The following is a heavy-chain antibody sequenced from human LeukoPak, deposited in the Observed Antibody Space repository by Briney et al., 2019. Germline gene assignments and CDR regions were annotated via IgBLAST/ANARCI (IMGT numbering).Heavy chain of an antibody. CDR3: AKEMGPGYYDSSGYYYLDAFDI. D-gene: IGHD3-22*01. J-gene: IGHJ3*02. CDR1: GFTFSSYA. V-gene: IGHV3-23*01. Sequence: GGSLRLSYAASGFTFSSYAMSWVRQAPGKGLEWVSAISGSGGSTYYADSVKGRFTISRDNSKNTLYLQMNSLRAEDTAVYYCAKEMGPGYYDSSGYYYLDAFDIWGQGTMVTVSS. CDR2: ISGSGGST.